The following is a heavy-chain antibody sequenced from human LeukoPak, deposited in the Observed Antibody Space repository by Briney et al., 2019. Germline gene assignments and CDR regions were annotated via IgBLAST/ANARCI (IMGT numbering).Heavy chain of an antibody. CDR3: ARGEKLWFGELPLFH. Sequence: SETLSLTCTVPGGSISSGDYYWSWIRQPPGKGLEWIGYIYYSGSTYYNPSLKSRVTISVDTSKNQFSLKLSSVTAADTAVYYCARGEKLWFGELPLFHWGQGTLVTVSS. V-gene: IGHV4-30-4*01. CDR1: GGSISSGDYY. CDR2: IYYSGST. D-gene: IGHD3-10*01. J-gene: IGHJ4*02.